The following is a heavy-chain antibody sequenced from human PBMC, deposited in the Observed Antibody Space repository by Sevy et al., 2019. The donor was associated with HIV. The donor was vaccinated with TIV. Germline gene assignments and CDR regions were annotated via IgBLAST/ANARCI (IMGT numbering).Heavy chain of an antibody. CDR3: AKDGNTMGRGVINDAFDF. CDR1: GFTFSSYA. CDR2: ISGSGGST. D-gene: IGHD3-10*01. Sequence: GGSLRLSCAASGFTFSSYAMSWVRQAPGKGLEWVSAISGSGGSTYYADSVKGRFTISRDNSKNTLYLQMNSLRAEDTAVYYCAKDGNTMGRGVINDAFDFWGQGTMVTVSS. V-gene: IGHV3-23*01. J-gene: IGHJ3*01.